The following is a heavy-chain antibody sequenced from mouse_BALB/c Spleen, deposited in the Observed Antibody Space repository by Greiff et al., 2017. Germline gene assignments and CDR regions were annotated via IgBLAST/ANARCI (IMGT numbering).Heavy chain of an antibody. CDR2: INPSNGGT. CDR1: GYTFTSYY. CDR3: TRVPYGNALYAMDY. J-gene: IGHJ4*01. Sequence: QVQLKQPGAELVKPGASVKLSCKASGYTFTSYYMYWVKQRPGQGLEWIGGINPSNGGTNFNEKFKSKATLTVDKSSSTAYMQLSSLTSEDSAVYYCTRVPYGNALYAMDYWGQGTSVTVSS. D-gene: IGHD2-10*02. V-gene: IGHV1S81*02.